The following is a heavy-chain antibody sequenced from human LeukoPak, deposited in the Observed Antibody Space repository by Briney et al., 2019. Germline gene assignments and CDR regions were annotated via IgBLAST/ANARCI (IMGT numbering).Heavy chain of an antibody. CDR2: IYYGGKT. D-gene: IGHD3-3*01. Sequence: SETLTLTCTVSGGSISSYYWSWIRQPPGKGLEWIGYIYYGGKTNYNPSLKSRVTISVDTSKNQLSLRLNSVTAADTAVYYCARVQGMSGYSLIDLWGQGTLVTVSS. CDR1: GGSISSYY. CDR3: ARVQGMSGYSLIDL. V-gene: IGHV4-59*01. J-gene: IGHJ4*02.